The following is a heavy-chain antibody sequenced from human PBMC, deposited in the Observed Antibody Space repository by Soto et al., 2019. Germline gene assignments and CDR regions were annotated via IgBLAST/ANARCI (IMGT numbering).Heavy chain of an antibody. Sequence: SETLSLTCTVSGGSISSGGYYWSWIRQHPGKGLEWIGYIYYSGSTYYNPSLKSRVTISVDTSKNQFSLKLSSVTAADTAVYYCARGVEMATTPTFDYWGQGTLVTVSS. CDR2: IYYSGST. V-gene: IGHV4-31*03. CDR1: GGSISSGGYY. CDR3: ARGVEMATTPTFDY. D-gene: IGHD5-12*01. J-gene: IGHJ4*02.